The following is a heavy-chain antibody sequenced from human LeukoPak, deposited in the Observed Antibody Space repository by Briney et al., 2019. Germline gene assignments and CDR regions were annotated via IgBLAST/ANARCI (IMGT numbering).Heavy chain of an antibody. J-gene: IGHJ4*02. Sequence: GGSLRLSCAASGFTFSDYYMSWIRQAPGKGLEWVSYISSSGSTIYYADSVKGRFTISRDNSKNTLYLQMNSLRAEDTAVYYCAKDQVLWFGESPFDYWGQGTLVTVSS. V-gene: IGHV3-11*04. CDR3: AKDQVLWFGESPFDY. CDR1: GFTFSDYY. D-gene: IGHD3-10*01. CDR2: ISSSGSTI.